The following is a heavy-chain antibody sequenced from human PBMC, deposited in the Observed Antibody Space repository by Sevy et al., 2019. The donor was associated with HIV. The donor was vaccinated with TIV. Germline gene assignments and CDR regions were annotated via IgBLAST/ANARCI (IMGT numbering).Heavy chain of an antibody. Sequence: SETLSLTCTVSGGSITSLYWNWIRQPPGKGLEWIANIYYNGHINYNPSLKSRVTLSLDTSKNPLSLRLRSVTAADTAMYYCAGENAWGRGYSWGQGTLVTVSS. CDR3: AGENAWGRGYS. CDR2: IYYNGHI. V-gene: IGHV4-59*08. CDR1: GGSITSLY. D-gene: IGHD1-26*01. J-gene: IGHJ4*02.